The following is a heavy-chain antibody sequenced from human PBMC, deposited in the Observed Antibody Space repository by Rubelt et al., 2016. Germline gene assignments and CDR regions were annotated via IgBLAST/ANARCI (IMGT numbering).Heavy chain of an antibody. CDR3: ARDLPGIAVIDY. Sequence: EVQLVESGGGLVQPGGSLRLSCAASGFTFSSYSMNWVRQAPGKGLEWVSSISSSSSYIYYADSVKGRFTISRDNAKNSLYLQMNSLRAEDTAVYYCARDLPGIAVIDYWGQGTLVTVSS. V-gene: IGHV3-21*01. D-gene: IGHD6-19*01. CDR2: ISSSSSYI. CDR1: GFTFSSYS. J-gene: IGHJ4*02.